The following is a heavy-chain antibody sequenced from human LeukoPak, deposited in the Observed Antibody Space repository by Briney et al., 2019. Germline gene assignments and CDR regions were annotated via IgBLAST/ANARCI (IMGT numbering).Heavy chain of an antibody. CDR3: ARAGRVYSYGSPFDY. D-gene: IGHD5-18*01. V-gene: IGHV4-59*08. CDR2: IYYSGST. Sequence: SETLSLTCTVSGGSISSYYWSWIRQPPGKGLEWIGYIYYSGSTNYNPSLKSRVTISVDTSENQFSLKLSSVTAADTAVYYCARAGRVYSYGSPFDYWGQGTLVTVSS. CDR1: GGSISSYY. J-gene: IGHJ4*02.